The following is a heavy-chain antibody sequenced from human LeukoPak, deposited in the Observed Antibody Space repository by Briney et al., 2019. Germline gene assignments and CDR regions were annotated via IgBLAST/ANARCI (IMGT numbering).Heavy chain of an antibody. CDR2: INHSGST. CDR1: GGSFSGYY. CDR3: AREALGTPRHYDILTGYYISSWFDP. D-gene: IGHD3-9*01. V-gene: IGHV4-34*01. Sequence: KPSETLSLTCAVYGGSFSGYYWSWIRQPPGRGLEWIGEINHSGSTNYNPSLKSRVTISVDTSKNQFSLKLSSVTAADTAVYYCAREALGTPRHYDILTGYYISSWFDPWGQGTLVTVSS. J-gene: IGHJ5*02.